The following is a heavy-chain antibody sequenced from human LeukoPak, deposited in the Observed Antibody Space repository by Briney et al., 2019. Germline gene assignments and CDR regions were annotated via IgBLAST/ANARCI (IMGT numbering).Heavy chain of an antibody. D-gene: IGHD1-26*01. Sequence: SETLSLTCSVSGGPITEYYWSWIRQPPGKGLEWIGYIYHTGSTNYSPSLKSRVTMSVDASRNQFSLKLVSVTAADTAVYYCARDRGTTGYYYLDSWGQGILVTVSS. CDR3: ARDRGTTGYYYLDS. V-gene: IGHV4-59*01. J-gene: IGHJ4*02. CDR1: GGPITEYY. CDR2: IYHTGST.